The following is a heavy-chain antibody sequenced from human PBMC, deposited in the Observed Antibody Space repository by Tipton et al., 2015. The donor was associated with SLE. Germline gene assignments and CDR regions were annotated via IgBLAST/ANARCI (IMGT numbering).Heavy chain of an antibody. J-gene: IGHJ4*02. CDR3: ARHVWDWNHFYFDY. CDR2: VDHSGAA. V-gene: IGHV4-38-2*01. D-gene: IGHD1-1*01. CDR1: GFSISSGYQ. Sequence: TLSLTCAVSGFSISSGYQWSWLRQSPGKGMEWLGSVDHSGAAHYHPSLDSRVTISVDKSRNQFSLKLRSVTAADTAVYFCARHVWDWNHFYFDYWGQGTLVTVSS.